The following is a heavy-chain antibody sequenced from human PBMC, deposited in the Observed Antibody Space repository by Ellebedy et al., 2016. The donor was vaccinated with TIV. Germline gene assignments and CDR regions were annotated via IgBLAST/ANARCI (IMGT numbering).Heavy chain of an antibody. Sequence: MPSETLSLTCAVYGGSFSGYYWSWIRQPPGKGLEWIGEINHSGSTNYNPSLKSRVTISVNTSKNQFSLKLSSVTAADTAVYYCARSGSGYPDAFDIWGQGTMVTVSS. CDR1: GGSFSGYY. J-gene: IGHJ3*02. V-gene: IGHV4-34*01. CDR2: INHSGST. CDR3: ARSGSGYPDAFDI. D-gene: IGHD3-3*01.